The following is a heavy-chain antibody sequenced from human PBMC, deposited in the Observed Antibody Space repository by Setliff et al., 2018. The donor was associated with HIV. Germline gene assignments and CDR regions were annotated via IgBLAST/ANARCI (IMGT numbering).Heavy chain of an antibody. V-gene: IGHV3-53*01. J-gene: IGHJ4*02. D-gene: IGHD5-18*01. CDR1: GFRVTDTY. CDR3: AKGGYGGAYYVAGY. Sequence: LRLSCEASGFRVTDTYMAWVRQAPGKGLEWVTLIYKAGKTHYADFVKGRFTIARDDTKNTVSLQMTNLEPGDTAMYYCAKGGYGGAYYVAGYWGQGTKVTVSS. CDR2: IYKAGKT.